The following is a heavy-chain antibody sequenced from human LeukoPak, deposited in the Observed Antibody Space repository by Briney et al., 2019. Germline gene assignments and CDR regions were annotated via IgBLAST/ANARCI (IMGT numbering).Heavy chain of an antibody. CDR1: GFTFSSYG. V-gene: IGHV3-30*18. CDR3: AKDGHCSSTSCRMRYYYYYMDV. D-gene: IGHD2-2*01. Sequence: GRSLRLSCAASGFTFSSYGMHWVRQAPGKGLEWVAVISYDGSNKYYADSVKGRFTISGDNSKNTLYLQMNSLRAEDTAVYYCAKDGHCSSTSCRMRYYYYYMDVWGKGTTVTVSS. CDR2: ISYDGSNK. J-gene: IGHJ6*03.